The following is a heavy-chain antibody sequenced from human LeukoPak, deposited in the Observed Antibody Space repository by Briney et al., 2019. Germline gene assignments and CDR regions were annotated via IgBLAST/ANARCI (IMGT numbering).Heavy chain of an antibody. V-gene: IGHV5-51*01. CDR3: ARRYCSSTSCYWVDY. D-gene: IGHD2-2*01. CDR2: IYPGDSDT. Sequence: GESLKISCKGSGYSFTSYWIGWVRQMPGKGLEWMGIIYPGDSDTRYSPSFQGQVTISADKSISTAYLQWGSLKASDTAMYYCARRYCSSTSCYWVDYWGQGTLVTVSS. CDR1: GYSFTSYW. J-gene: IGHJ4*02.